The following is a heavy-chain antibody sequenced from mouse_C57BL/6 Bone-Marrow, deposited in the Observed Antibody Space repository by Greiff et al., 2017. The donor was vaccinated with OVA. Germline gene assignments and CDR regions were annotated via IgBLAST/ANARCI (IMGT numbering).Heavy chain of an antibody. J-gene: IGHJ3*01. CDR1: GYTFTSYW. CDR2: IYPSDSET. CDR3: ARSMMVRRFAY. D-gene: IGHD2-3*01. Sequence: QVQLQQPGAELVRPGSSVKLSCKASGYTFTSYWVDWVKQRPGQGLEWIGNIYPSDSETHYNQKFKDKATLTVDKSSSTAYMQLSSLTSEDSAVYYCARSMMVRRFAYWGQGTLVTVSA. V-gene: IGHV1-61*01.